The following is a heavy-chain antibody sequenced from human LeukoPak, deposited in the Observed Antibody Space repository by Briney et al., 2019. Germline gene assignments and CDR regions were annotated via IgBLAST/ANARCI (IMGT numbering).Heavy chain of an antibody. V-gene: IGHV1-46*01. CDR3: ASSLRTGYSSQGAFDI. Sequence: ASVRVSCKASGYTFTRYYMHWVRQASGQGLEWMGIINPSGGSTSYAQKFQGRVTMTTDTSTSTVYMELTSLRSEDTAVYHCASSLRTGYSSQGAFDIWGQGTMVSVSS. J-gene: IGHJ3*02. CDR2: INPSGGST. D-gene: IGHD6-13*01. CDR1: GYTFTRYY.